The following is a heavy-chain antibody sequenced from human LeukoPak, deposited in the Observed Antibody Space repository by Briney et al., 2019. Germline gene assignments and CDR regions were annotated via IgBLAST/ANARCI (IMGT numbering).Heavy chain of an antibody. D-gene: IGHD3-3*01. CDR3: ARDFKDFWSGYYTLGN. V-gene: IGHV1-2*02. Sequence: ASVKVSCKASGYTFTDHYVHWVRQAPGQGLEWMGWINPDSGVTNYAQKFQGRVTMTTDTSTSTAYMELRSLRSDDTAVYYCARDFKDFWSGYYTLGNWGQGTLVTVSS. CDR2: INPDSGVT. CDR1: GYTFTDHY. J-gene: IGHJ4*02.